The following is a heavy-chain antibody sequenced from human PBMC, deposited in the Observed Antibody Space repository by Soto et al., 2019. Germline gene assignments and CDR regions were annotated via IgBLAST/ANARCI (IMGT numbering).Heavy chain of an antibody. CDR2: IYYSGST. Sequence: SETLSLTCTVSGGSISSYYWSWIRQPPGKGLEWIGYIYYSGSTNYNPSLKSRVTISVDTSKNQFSLKLSSVTAADTAVYYCARAPRGNYGYPSYFDYWGQGALVTVSS. CDR1: GGSISSYY. CDR3: ARAPRGNYGYPSYFDY. V-gene: IGHV4-59*01. D-gene: IGHD3-10*01. J-gene: IGHJ4*02.